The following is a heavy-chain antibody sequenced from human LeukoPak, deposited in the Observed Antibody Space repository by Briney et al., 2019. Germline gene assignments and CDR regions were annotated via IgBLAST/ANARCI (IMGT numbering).Heavy chain of an antibody. V-gene: IGHV3-30*18. Sequence: GGSLRLSCAGPGFIFNTYGMHWVRQAPGKGLEWVAGISYDGTNKYHADSVKGRFTISRDNSKNTLYLQMNSLRAEDTAVYYCAKDRSTGGYYGSGRSFGYWGQGTLVTVSS. D-gene: IGHD3-10*01. CDR1: GFIFNTYG. CDR2: ISYDGTNK. CDR3: AKDRSTGGYYGSGRSFGY. J-gene: IGHJ4*02.